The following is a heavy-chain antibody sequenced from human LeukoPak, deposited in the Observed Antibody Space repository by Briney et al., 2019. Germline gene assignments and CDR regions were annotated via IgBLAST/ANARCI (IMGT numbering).Heavy chain of an antibody. V-gene: IGHV4-4*07. CDR2: IYTSGST. J-gene: IGHJ5*02. CDR1: GGSISSYY. D-gene: IGHD3-22*01. Sequence: SETLSLTCTVSGGSISSYYWSWIRQPAGKGLEWIGRIYTSGSTNYNPSLKSRVTMSVDTSKNPFSLKLSSVTAADTAVYYCARDGGDSSGFYNWFDPWGQGTLVTVSS. CDR3: ARDGGDSSGFYNWFDP.